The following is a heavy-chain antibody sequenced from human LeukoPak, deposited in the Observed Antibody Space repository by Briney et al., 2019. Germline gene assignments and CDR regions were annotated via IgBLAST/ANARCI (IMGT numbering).Heavy chain of an antibody. CDR2: ITSTSSDV. CDR1: GFNFKFYS. J-gene: IGHJ4*02. D-gene: IGHD3-10*01. Sequence: GGSLRLSCAAAGFNFKFYSMNWVRQAPGKGLEWVSFITSTSSDVFYADSVKGRFTVSRDNARNSLYLQMNNLGAEDTAVYYCARAAGHYFDYWGQGSLVTVSS. V-gene: IGHV3-21*01. CDR3: ARAAGHYFDY.